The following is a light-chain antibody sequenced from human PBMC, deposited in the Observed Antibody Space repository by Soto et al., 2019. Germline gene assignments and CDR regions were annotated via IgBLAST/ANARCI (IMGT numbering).Light chain of an antibody. Sequence: DIQMTQSPSSLSASVLYRFTITFRASQSISSYLNWYQQKPGKAPKLLIYAASSLQSGVPSRFSGSGSGTDFTLTISSLQPEDFATYYCQQSYSTPWTFGQGTKVDIK. CDR1: QSISSY. CDR3: QQSYSTPWT. CDR2: AAS. V-gene: IGKV1-39*01. J-gene: IGKJ1*01.